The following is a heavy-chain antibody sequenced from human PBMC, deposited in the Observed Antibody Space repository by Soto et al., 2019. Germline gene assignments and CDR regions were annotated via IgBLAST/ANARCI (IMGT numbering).Heavy chain of an antibody. D-gene: IGHD5-18*01. J-gene: IGHJ4*02. V-gene: IGHV1-69*02. CDR1: GGTFSSYT. Sequence: SVKVSCKASGGTFSSYTFSWVRQAPGQGLEWMGRIIPMLGIANYAQKFQGRVTITADKSTSTAYMELSSLRSEDTVVYYCANRGYSYGFVIYWGQGTLVTVSS. CDR2: IIPMLGIA. CDR3: ANRGYSYGFVIY.